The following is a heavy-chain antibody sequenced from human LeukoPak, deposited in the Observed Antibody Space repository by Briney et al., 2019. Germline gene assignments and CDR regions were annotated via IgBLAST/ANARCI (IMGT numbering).Heavy chain of an antibody. Sequence: SVKVSCKASGGTFSSYAISWVRQAPGQGLEWMGRIIPILGIANYAQKFQGRVTITADKSTSTAYMELSSLRSEDTAVYYCARDDRGYVWGSYRSMFDYWGQGTLVTVSS. D-gene: IGHD3-16*02. J-gene: IGHJ4*02. CDR3: ARDDRGYVWGSYRSMFDY. CDR2: IIPILGIA. V-gene: IGHV1-69*04. CDR1: GGTFSSYA.